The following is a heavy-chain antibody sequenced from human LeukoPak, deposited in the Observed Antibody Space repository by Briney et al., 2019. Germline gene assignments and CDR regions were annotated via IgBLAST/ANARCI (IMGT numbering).Heavy chain of an antibody. CDR3: AKSGLRFGELISNWFDP. CDR2: ISWNSGSI. V-gene: IGHV3-9*01. J-gene: IGHJ5*02. Sequence: GRSLRLSCAASGFTFDDYAMHWVRQAPRKGLEWVSGISWNSGSIGYADSVKGRFTISRDNAKNSLYLQMNSLRAEDTALYYCAKSGLRFGELISNWFDPWGQGTLVTVSS. D-gene: IGHD3-10*01. CDR1: GFTFDDYA.